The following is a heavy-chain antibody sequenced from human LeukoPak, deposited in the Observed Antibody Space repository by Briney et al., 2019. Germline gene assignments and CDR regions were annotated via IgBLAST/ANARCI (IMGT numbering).Heavy chain of an antibody. CDR2: ISSSSSYI. CDR1: GFTFSSYS. J-gene: IGHJ5*02. D-gene: IGHD3-10*01. Sequence: GGSLRLSCAASGFTFSSYSMNWVRQAPGKGLEWVSSISSSSSYIYYADSVKGRFTISRDNSKNTLYLQMNSLRAEDTAVYYCAKMVRGVIITSWFDPWGQGTLVTVSS. V-gene: IGHV3-21*04. CDR3: AKMVRGVIITSWFDP.